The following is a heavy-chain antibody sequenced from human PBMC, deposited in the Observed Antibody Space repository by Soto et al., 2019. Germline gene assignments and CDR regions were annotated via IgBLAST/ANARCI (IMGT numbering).Heavy chain of an antibody. V-gene: IGHV3-7*01. CDR3: ATDTAVTIY. CDR1: GFAFNSYW. CDR2: INQDGSEK. Sequence: EVQLVESGGGLVQPGGSLRLSCAASGFAFNSYWMSWVRQAPGKGLEGVANINQDGSEKYYVDSVKGRFTISRDNAKNSLYLQMNSLRAEDTAVYYCATDTAVTIYWGQGTLVTVSS. D-gene: IGHD2-21*02. J-gene: IGHJ4*02.